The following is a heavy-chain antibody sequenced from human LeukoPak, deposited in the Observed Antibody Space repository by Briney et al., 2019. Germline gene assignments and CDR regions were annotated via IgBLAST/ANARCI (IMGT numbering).Heavy chain of an antibody. CDR3: ARGLLPYDFWSGYPRDCCMDV. Sequence: PGGSLRLSCAASGFTFSSYGMHWVRQAPGKGLEWVAVISYDGSKKYYADSVKGRFSIFRDNSKNTLYLQMNSLRAEDTAVYYCARGLLPYDFWSGYPRDCCMDVWGKGTTVTVSS. CDR2: ISYDGSKK. V-gene: IGHV3-30-3*01. CDR1: GFTFSSYG. D-gene: IGHD3-3*01. J-gene: IGHJ6*03.